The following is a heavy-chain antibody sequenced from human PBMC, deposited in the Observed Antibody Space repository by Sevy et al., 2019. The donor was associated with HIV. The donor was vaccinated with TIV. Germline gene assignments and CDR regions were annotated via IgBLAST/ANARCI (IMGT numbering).Heavy chain of an antibody. CDR3: ARSPPVVVVPGAPSWFDP. D-gene: IGHD2-2*01. CDR2: INESGIT. V-gene: IGHV4-34*01. Sequence: SETLSLTCAVHDGSFSGYYCNWIRLLPGKGMEWIGEINESGITYYNPSLKSQFTISVDTSKKQFSLKLNSVTAAATALYYCARSPPVVVVPGAPSWFDPWGQGTLVTVSS. CDR1: DGSFSGYY. J-gene: IGHJ5*02.